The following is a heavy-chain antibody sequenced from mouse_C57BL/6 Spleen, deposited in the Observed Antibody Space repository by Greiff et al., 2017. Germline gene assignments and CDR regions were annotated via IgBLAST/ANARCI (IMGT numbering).Heavy chain of an antibody. CDR2: IYPGDGDT. V-gene: IGHV1-80*01. J-gene: IGHJ3*01. CDR3: ARPPGILYQSWFAY. CDR1: GYAFSSYW. Sequence: VKLMESGAELVKPGASVKISCKASGYAFSSYWMNWVKPRPGKGLEWIGQIYPGDGDTNYNGKFKGKATLTADKSSSTAYRQHSSLTSEDSAVYFCARPPGILYQSWFAYWGQGTLVTVSA. D-gene: IGHD2-12*01.